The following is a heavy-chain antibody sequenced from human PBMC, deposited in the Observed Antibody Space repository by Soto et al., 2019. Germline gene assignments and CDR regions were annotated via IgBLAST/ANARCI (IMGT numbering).Heavy chain of an antibody. J-gene: IGHJ5*02. V-gene: IGHV4-39*01. CDR1: GGSISSSSYY. CDR2: IYYSGST. Sequence: ETLSLTCTVSGGSISSSSYYWGWIRQPPGKGLEWIGSIYYSGSTYYNPSLKSRVTISVDTSKNQFSLKLSSVTAADTAVYYCARVLNWFDPWGQGTLVTVSS. CDR3: ARVLNWFDP.